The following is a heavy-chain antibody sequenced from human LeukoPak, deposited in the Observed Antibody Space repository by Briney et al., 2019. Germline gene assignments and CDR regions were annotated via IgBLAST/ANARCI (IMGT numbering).Heavy chain of an antibody. CDR3: AKGLSYSSGGGGN. CDR2: ISSDGGRT. Sequence: GGSLILSCAATGFTCSSFAMTWCRQAPGKGLECDSSISSDGGRTHYADSVKGRFTISRDNSKSTLYLQMDSLRADDTAVYYCAKGLSYSSGGGGNWGQRTLVTVSA. CDR1: GFTCSSFA. J-gene: IGHJ4*02. V-gene: IGHV3-23*01. D-gene: IGHD6-6*01.